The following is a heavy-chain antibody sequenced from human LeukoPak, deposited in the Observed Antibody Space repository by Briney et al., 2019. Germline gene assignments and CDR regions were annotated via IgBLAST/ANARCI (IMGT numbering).Heavy chain of an antibody. D-gene: IGHD3-22*01. J-gene: IGHJ6*03. V-gene: IGHV3-23*01. Sequence: GGSLRLSCAASGFTFSSYAMSWVRQAPGKGLEWVSAISGSGGSTYYADSVKGRFTISRDNSKNTLYLQMNSLRAEDTAVYYCAKNYYDSSGLYYYYYMDVWGKGTTVTVSS. CDR3: AKNYYDSSGLYYYYYMDV. CDR1: GFTFSSYA. CDR2: ISGSGGST.